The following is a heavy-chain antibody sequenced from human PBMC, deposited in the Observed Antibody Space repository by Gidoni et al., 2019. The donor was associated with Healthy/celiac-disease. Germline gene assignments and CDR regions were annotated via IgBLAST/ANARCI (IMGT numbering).Heavy chain of an antibody. V-gene: IGHV1-18*01. J-gene: IGHJ6*02. CDR1: GYTLTSYG. CDR3: ARLDYGDYPYYYYYGMDV. Sequence: QVQLVQSGAEVKKPGASVKVSCKASGYTLTSYGISWVRQAPGQGLEWMGWISAYNGNTNYAQKLQGRVTMTTDTSTSTAYMELRSLRSDDTAVYYCARLDYGDYPYYYYYGMDVWGQGTTVTVSS. CDR2: ISAYNGNT. D-gene: IGHD4-17*01.